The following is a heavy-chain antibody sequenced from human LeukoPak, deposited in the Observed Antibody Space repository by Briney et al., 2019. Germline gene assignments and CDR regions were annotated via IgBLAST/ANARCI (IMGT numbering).Heavy chain of an antibody. D-gene: IGHD6-13*01. CDR3: ARGSWAAAAHFDY. CDR2: IYHSGST. V-gene: IGHV4-59*12. J-gene: IGHJ4*02. Sequence: KPSETLSLTCAVYGGSFSGYYWSWIRQAPGKGLEWIGYIYHSGSTNYNPSLKSRVSISVDTSENQFSLKLSSVTAADTAVYYCARGSWAAAAHFDYWGQGTLVTVSS. CDR1: GGSFSGYY.